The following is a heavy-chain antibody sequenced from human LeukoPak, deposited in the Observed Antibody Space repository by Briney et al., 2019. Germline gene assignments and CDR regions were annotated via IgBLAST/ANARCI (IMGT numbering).Heavy chain of an antibody. CDR3: ARDQKSHYYDSSGYPY. CDR1: GFTFSYFY. D-gene: IGHD3-22*01. Sequence: GGSLRLSCAASGFTFSYFYMTWIRQAPGKGLEWVSYISSSGSTIYYADSVKGRFTISRDNAKNSLYLQMNSLRAEDTAVYYCARDQKSHYYDSSGYPYWGQGTLVTVSS. CDR2: ISSSGSTI. J-gene: IGHJ4*02. V-gene: IGHV3-11*04.